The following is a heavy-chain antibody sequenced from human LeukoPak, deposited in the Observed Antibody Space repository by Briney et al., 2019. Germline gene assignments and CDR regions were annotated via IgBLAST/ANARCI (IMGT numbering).Heavy chain of an antibody. CDR2: INPNSGGT. Sequence: ASVKVSCKASGYTFTGYYMHWVRQAPGQGLEWMGWINPNSGGTNYAQKFQGRVTMTRDTSIGTAYMEVSRLRSDDTAVYYCARGGYSYGYFSHFDYWGQGTLVTVSS. CDR1: GYTFTGYY. D-gene: IGHD5-18*01. J-gene: IGHJ4*02. CDR3: ARGGYSYGYFSHFDY. V-gene: IGHV1-2*02.